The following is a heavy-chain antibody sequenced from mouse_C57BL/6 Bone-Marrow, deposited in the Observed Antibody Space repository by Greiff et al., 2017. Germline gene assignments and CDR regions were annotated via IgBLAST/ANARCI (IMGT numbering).Heavy chain of an antibody. CDR1: GYAFTNYL. D-gene: IGHD2-1*01. CDR2: INPGSGGT. J-gene: IGHJ3*01. V-gene: IGHV1-54*01. CDR3: AREGGNYGWFAY. Sequence: QVQLKQSGAELVRPGTSVKVSCKASGYAFTNYLIEWVKQRPGQGLEWIGVINPGSGGTNYNEKFKGKATLTADKSSSTAYMQLSSLTSEDSAVYFCAREGGNYGWFAYWGQGTLVTVSA.